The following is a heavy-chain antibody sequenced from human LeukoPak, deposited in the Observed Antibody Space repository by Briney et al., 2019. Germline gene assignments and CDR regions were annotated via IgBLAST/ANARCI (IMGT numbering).Heavy chain of an antibody. Sequence: GGSLRLSCAASGFTFSDYYMSWIRQAPGKGLEWVSYIRSSSSYTNYADSVKGRFTISRDNAKNALYLQMNTLRAEDTAIYSCATRPTVGGTTPTFDHWGQGTPVTVSS. J-gene: IGHJ4*02. V-gene: IGHV3-11*03. CDR3: ATRPTVGGTTPTFDH. CDR2: IRSSSSYT. CDR1: GFTFSDYY. D-gene: IGHD1-26*01.